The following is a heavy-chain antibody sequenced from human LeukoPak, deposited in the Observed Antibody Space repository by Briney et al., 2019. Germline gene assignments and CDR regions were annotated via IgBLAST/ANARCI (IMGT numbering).Heavy chain of an antibody. CDR3: ARDWKNYCFDY. CDR1: GFTFSGYW. V-gene: IGHV3-7*01. D-gene: IGHD1-1*01. CDR2: IKQDGSEK. J-gene: IGHJ4*02. Sequence: GGSLRLSCAASGFTFSGYWMSWVRQAPGKGLEWVANIKQDGSEKYYVDSVKGRFTISRDNAKNSLYLQMNSLRAEDTAVYYCARDWKNYCFDYWGQGTLVTVSS.